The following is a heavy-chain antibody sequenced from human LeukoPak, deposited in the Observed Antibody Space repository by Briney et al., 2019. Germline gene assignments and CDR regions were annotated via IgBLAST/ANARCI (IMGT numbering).Heavy chain of an antibody. CDR2: INSDGSST. CDR3: AKDPRHIVVVVAATDDY. J-gene: IGHJ4*02. V-gene: IGHV3-74*01. Sequence: GGSLRLSCAASGFTFSSYWMHWVRQAPGKGLVWVSRINSDGSSTSYADSVKGRFTISRDNAKNTLYLQMNSLRAEDTAVYYCAKDPRHIVVVVAATDDYWGRGTLVTVSS. D-gene: IGHD2-15*01. CDR1: GFTFSSYW.